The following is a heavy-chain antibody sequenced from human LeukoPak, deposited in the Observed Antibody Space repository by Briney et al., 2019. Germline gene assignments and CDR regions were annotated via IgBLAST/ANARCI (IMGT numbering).Heavy chain of an antibody. D-gene: IGHD4-23*01. V-gene: IGHV3-74*01. CDR2: INGDGSDT. Sequence: GGSLRLSCAASGFPFSRYWMDWVRQAPGKGLVWVSRINGDGSDTSYADSVKGRFTISRDNAKNTLDLQMNSLRGEDTAVYYCARGAYGGNSFDYWGQGTLVTVSS. CDR3: ARGAYGGNSFDY. CDR1: GFPFSRYW. J-gene: IGHJ4*02.